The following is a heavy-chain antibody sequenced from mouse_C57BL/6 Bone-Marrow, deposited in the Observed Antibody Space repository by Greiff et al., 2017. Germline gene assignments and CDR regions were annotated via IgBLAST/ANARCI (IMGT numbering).Heavy chain of an antibody. CDR2: INPNNGGT. V-gene: IGHV1-26*01. CDR1: GYTFTDYY. CDR3: ARVYYYGSSFRDY. Sequence: VQLQQSGPELVKPGASVKISCKASGYTFTDYYMNWVKQSHGKSLEWIGDINPNNGGTSYNQKFKGKATLTVDKSSSTAYMELRSLTSEDSAVYYCARVYYYGSSFRDYWGQGTTLTVSS. J-gene: IGHJ2*01. D-gene: IGHD1-1*01.